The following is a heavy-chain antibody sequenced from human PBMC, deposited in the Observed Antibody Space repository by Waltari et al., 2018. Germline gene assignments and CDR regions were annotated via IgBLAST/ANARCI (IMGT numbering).Heavy chain of an antibody. D-gene: IGHD2-2*01. Sequence: EVQLLESGGGLVQPGGSLRLSCAASGFTFSSYALRWVRQAPGKGLEWVSGIRDSGGSTYYAESVKGRCTISRDNSKNTLHLQMNSLRAEDTAVYYCAKGNVPATVHFAFDIWGPGTRVTVSA. J-gene: IGHJ3*02. CDR2: IRDSGGST. CDR3: AKGNVPATVHFAFDI. V-gene: IGHV3-23*01. CDR1: GFTFSSYA.